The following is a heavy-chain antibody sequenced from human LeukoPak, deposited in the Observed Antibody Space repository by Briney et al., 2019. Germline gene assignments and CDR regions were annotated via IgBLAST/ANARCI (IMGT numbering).Heavy chain of an antibody. J-gene: IGHJ3*02. CDR1: GYAFTNYH. CDR2: VKPKSGDS. CDR3: ARDRGVPGPGNALDI. D-gene: IGHD2-8*01. Sequence: VASVKVSCKASGYAFTNYHMHWVRQAPGQGLEWLGLVKPKSGDSDFVQKFRGRAAVTTDVSTTTIHMELSNLRSDDTAVYYCARDRGVPGPGNALDIWGQGTMVTVSS. V-gene: IGHV1-2*06.